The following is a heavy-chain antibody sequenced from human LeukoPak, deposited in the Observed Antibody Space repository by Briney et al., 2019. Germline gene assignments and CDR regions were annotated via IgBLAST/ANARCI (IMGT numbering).Heavy chain of an antibody. CDR1: GGSISSGGYY. J-gene: IGHJ6*02. CDR3: ARLNWNYAGYYYGMDV. D-gene: IGHD1-7*01. CDR2: IYYSGST. V-gene: IGHV4-31*03. Sequence: SETLSLTCTVSGGSISSGGYYWSWIRQHPGKGLEWIGYIYYSGSTYYNPSLKSRVTISVDTSKNQFSLKLSSVTAADTAVYYCARLNWNYAGYYYGMDVWGQGTTVTVSS.